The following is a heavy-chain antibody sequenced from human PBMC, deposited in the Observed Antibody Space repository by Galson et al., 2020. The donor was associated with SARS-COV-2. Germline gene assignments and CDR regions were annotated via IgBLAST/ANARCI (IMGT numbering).Heavy chain of an antibody. J-gene: IGHJ4*02. CDR3: ARGHSYDFWSGYSPFDY. CDR2: ISAYNGNT. V-gene: IGHV1-18*01. D-gene: IGHD3-3*01. Sequence: ASVKVSCKASGYTFTSYGISWVRQAPGQGLEWMGWISAYNGNTNYAQKLQGRVTMTTDTSTSTAYMELRSLRSDDTAVYYCARGHSYDFWSGYSPFDYWGQGTLVTVSS. CDR1: GYTFTSYG.